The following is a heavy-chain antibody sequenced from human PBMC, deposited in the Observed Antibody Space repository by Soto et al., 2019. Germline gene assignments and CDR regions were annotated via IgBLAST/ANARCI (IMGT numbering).Heavy chain of an antibody. CDR2: IKSKADGGKT. CDR3: TTDLRLVLRFLEWLRTDAFDI. J-gene: IGHJ3*02. Sequence: GGSLRLSCAASGFTFSNAWMNWVRQAPGKGLEWVGRIKSKADGGKTENPAPGKGTFTISREDSKNTLYLQMNSLKTAAQAVYYCTTDLRLVLRFLEWLRTDAFDIWGQGTMVTVSS. CDR1: GFTFSNAW. V-gene: IGHV3-15*07. D-gene: IGHD3-3*01.